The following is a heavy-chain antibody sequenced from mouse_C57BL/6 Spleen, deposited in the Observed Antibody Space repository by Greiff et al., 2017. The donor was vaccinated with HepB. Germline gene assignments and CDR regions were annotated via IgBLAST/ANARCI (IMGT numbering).Heavy chain of an antibody. CDR1: GYTFTSYA. Sequence: VQLQQSGAELARPGASVKMSCKASGYTFTSYAMHWVKQRPGQGLEWIGYINPSSGYTKYNQKFKDKATLTADKSSSTAYMQLSSLTSEDSAVYYCARNYGSRGAMDYWGQGTSVTVSS. D-gene: IGHD1-1*01. CDR2: INPSSGYT. J-gene: IGHJ4*01. CDR3: ARNYGSRGAMDY. V-gene: IGHV1-4*01.